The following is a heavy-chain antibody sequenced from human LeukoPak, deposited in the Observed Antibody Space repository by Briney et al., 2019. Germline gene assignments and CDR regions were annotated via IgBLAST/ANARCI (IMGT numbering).Heavy chain of an antibody. V-gene: IGHV1-18*01. CDR2: ISAYNGNT. Sequence: ASVKVSCKASGYTFTSYGITWVRQAPGQGLEWMGWISAYNGNTNYAQKLQGRVTMTTDTSTTTAYMELRSLRSDDTAVYYCARDPNYDGSAFYPNRFDPWGQGTLVTVSS. D-gene: IGHD3-22*01. CDR1: GYTFTSYG. J-gene: IGHJ5*02. CDR3: ARDPNYDGSAFYPNRFDP.